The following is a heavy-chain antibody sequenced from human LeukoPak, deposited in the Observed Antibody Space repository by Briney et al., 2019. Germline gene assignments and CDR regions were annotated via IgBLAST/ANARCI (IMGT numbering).Heavy chain of an antibody. CDR2: IDWDDDK. J-gene: IGHJ6*02. V-gene: IGHV2-70*11. CDR3: ARDSEVRGVILMDV. CDR1: GFSLSTSGMC. Sequence: ESGPTLVNPPQTLTLTCTFSGFSLSTSGMCVSWIRQPPGKALEWLARIDWDDDKYYSTSLKTRLTISKDTSKNQVVLTMTNMDPVDTATYYCARDSEVRGVILMDVWGQGTTVTVSS. D-gene: IGHD3-10*01.